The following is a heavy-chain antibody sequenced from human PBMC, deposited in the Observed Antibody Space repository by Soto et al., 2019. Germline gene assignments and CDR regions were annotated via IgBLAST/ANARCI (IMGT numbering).Heavy chain of an antibody. CDR2: IYYSGST. CDR1: GGSISSGDYY. V-gene: IGHV4-30-4*01. J-gene: IGHJ4*02. Sequence: PSETLSLTCTVSGGSISSGDYYWSWIRQPPGKGLEWIGYIYYSGSTYHNPSLKSRVTISVDTSKNQFSLKLSSVTAADTAVYYCARQSIAALPHFDYWGQGTLVTVSS. CDR3: ARQSIAALPHFDY. D-gene: IGHD6-6*01.